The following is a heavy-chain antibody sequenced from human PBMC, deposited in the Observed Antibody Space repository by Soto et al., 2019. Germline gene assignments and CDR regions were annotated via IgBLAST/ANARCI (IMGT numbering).Heavy chain of an antibody. J-gene: IGHJ6*03. CDR3: ARDRYDFWSGYYAAYYYYYMDV. Sequence: PSQTLSLTGAISGGRVSRNSAAWNWIRPSPSRGLEWLGRTYYRSKWYNDYAVSVKSRITINPDTSKNQFSLQLNSVTPEDTAVYYCARDRYDFWSGYYAAYYYYYMDVWGKGTTVTVSS. CDR1: GGRVSRNSAA. V-gene: IGHV6-1*01. CDR2: TYYRSKWYN. D-gene: IGHD3-3*01.